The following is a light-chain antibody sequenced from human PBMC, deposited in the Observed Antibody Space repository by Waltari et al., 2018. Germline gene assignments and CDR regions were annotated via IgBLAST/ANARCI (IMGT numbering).Light chain of an antibody. CDR1: QSIRRW. V-gene: IGKV1-5*03. Sequence: DIQMTQSPSTPSASVGDTVSITCRASQSIRRWLAWYQRKPGKAPKLLIYEASTLESGVPSRFSGSGSGTEFTLVISSLQPEDFASYHCQQYDRYPWTFGLGTEVEIK. CDR3: QQYDRYPWT. J-gene: IGKJ1*01. CDR2: EAS.